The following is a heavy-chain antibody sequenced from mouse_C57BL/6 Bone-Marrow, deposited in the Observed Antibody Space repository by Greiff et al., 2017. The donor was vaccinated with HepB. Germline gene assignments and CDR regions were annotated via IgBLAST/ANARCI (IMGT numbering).Heavy chain of an antibody. CDR3: ARSHYDYDDWYFDV. CDR1: GYTFTSYW. D-gene: IGHD2-4*01. Sequence: QVQLKQPGAELVKPGASVKMSCKASGYTFTSYWITWVKQRPGQGLEWIGDIYPGSGSTNYNEKFKSKATLTVDTSSSTAYMQLSSLTSEDSAVYYCARSHYDYDDWYFDVWGTGTTVTVSS. V-gene: IGHV1-55*01. CDR2: IYPGSGST. J-gene: IGHJ1*03.